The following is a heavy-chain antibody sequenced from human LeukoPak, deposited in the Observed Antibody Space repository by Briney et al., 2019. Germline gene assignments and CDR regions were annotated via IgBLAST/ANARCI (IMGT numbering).Heavy chain of an antibody. V-gene: IGHV4-4*02. CDR1: SGSISGTKW. CDR3: SRESGPFSPFGF. Sequence: SGTLSLTCGVSSGSISGTKWWSWVRQPPGQGLEWIGEISLRGLTNYNPSLRSRLTMSLDESKNQVSLNLTSVTAADTAVYYCSRESGPFSPFGFWGQGTLVSVHS. J-gene: IGHJ4*02. D-gene: IGHD1-26*01. CDR2: ISLRGLT.